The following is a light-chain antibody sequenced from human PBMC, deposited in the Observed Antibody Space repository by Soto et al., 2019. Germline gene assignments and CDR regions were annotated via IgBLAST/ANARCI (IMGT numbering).Light chain of an antibody. CDR1: QDISDY. CDR2: GAS. J-gene: IGKJ3*01. Sequence: DIQMTQSPSSLSASVGDTLTITCRASQDISDYLAWYQQRPGKVPQLLIYGASTLQSGVPSRFSGSGYGTEFALTISGLLPEDVATYYCQNLDSAAFTFGPGTKVDIK. V-gene: IGKV1-27*01. CDR3: QNLDSAAFT.